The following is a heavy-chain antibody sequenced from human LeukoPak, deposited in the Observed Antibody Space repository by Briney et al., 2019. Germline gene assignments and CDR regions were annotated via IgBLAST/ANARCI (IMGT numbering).Heavy chain of an antibody. J-gene: IGHJ6*03. CDR1: GFTFSSYW. D-gene: IGHD1-26*01. CDR2: INSDGSST. CDR3: ARVSGSYYGYYYYYYMDV. V-gene: IGHV3-74*01. Sequence: GGSLRLSCAASGFTFSSYWMHWVRQAPGKGLVWVSRINSDGSSTSYADSVKGRFTISRDNAKNTLYLQMNSLRAEDTAVYYCARVSGSYYGYYYYYYMDVWGKGTTVTVSS.